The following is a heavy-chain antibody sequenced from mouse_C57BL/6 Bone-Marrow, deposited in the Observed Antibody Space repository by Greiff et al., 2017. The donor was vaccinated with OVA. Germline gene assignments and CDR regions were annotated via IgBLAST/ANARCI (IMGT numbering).Heavy chain of an antibody. J-gene: IGHJ4*01. CDR2: INPNNGGT. CDR1: GYTFTDYN. CDR3: ARRSGSVYDGYYFYAMDY. Sequence: VQLQQSGPELVKPGASVKIPCKASGYTFTDYNMDWVKQSHGKSLEWIGDINPNNGGTIYNQKFKGKATLTVDTSSSTAYMELRSLTSEDTAVYYCARRSGSVYDGYYFYAMDYWGQGTSVTVSS. V-gene: IGHV1-18*01. D-gene: IGHD2-3*01.